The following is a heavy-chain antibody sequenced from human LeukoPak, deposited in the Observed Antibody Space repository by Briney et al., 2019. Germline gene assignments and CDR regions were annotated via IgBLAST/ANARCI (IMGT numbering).Heavy chain of an antibody. CDR1: GFSVNTNY. J-gene: IGHJ4*02. CDR3: AKDRGDYPPYFDH. V-gene: IGHV3-66*01. D-gene: IGHD2-21*02. CDR2: LYSGGGA. Sequence: PGGSLRLSCAASGFSVNTNYMTWVRQAPGKGLEWVSVLYSGGGAYYADSVKDRFTISRDNSKNMVYLQMNNLQTEDTSIYYCAKDRGDYPPYFDHWGQGALVTVSS.